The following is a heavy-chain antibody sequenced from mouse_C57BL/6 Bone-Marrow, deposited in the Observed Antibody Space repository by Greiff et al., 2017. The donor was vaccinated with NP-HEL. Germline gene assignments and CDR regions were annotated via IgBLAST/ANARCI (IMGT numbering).Heavy chain of an antibody. D-gene: IGHD4-1*01. CDR3: ARWERYFDV. CDR1: GYAFTNYL. J-gene: IGHJ1*03. Sequence: VKLQESGAELVRPGTSVKVSCKASGYAFTNYLIEWVKQRPGQGLEWIGVINPGSGGTNYNEKFKGKATLTADKSSSTAYMQLSSLTSEDSAVYFCARWERYFDVWGTGTTVTVSS. CDR2: INPGSGGT. V-gene: IGHV1-54*01.